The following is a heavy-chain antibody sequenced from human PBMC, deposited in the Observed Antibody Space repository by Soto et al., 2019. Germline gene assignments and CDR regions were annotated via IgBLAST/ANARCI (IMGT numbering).Heavy chain of an antibody. CDR3: EPKGGRGAGMDV. CDR2: IYWDDDK. CDR1: GFSVSTSGVG. D-gene: IGHD2-15*01. J-gene: IGHJ6*02. Sequence: QITLKESGPTLVKPTQTLTLTCTFSGFSVSTSGVGVPWIRQPPGTALEWLALIYWDDDKRYSPFLQSRVTITKDTSKNQVVLTMTNMDPVATATYGCEPKGGRGAGMDVWGRGTTVTVSS. V-gene: IGHV2-5*02.